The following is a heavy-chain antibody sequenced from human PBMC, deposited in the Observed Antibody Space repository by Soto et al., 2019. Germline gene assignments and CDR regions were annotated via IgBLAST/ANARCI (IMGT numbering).Heavy chain of an antibody. V-gene: IGHV1-18*01. CDR1: GYIFTTYG. Sequence: QIQLVQSGGEVERPGASVTVSCEASGYIFTTYGLSWVRQTPAHGLAWMGWISTDSGYTQYSQLLQGRVTMTRDTSTNTAYMELRDLTFDDTGIYYCERDRPPGSLYGMDAWGQGTAVTVSS. CDR2: ISTDSGYT. J-gene: IGHJ6*01. CDR3: ERDRPPGSLYGMDA.